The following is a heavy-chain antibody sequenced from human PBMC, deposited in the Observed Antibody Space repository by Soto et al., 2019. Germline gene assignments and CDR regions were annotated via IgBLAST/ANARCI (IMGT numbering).Heavy chain of an antibody. CDR3: ARARSNNWYDFDS. J-gene: IGHJ4*02. Sequence: QVQLRESGPGLVKSSETVSLTCTVSHGPMSPHYWSWLRQPAGRGREWVGRIFSSGITKYNPSLKSRVTMSVETSKNLFSLNLTSLTAADTAIYYCARARSNNWYDFDSWGRGVPVTVSS. CDR2: IFSSGIT. CDR1: HGPMSPHY. D-gene: IGHD6-13*01. V-gene: IGHV4-4*07.